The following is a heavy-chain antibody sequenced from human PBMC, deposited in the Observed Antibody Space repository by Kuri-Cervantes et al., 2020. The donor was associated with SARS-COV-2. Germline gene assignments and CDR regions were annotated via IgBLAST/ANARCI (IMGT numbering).Heavy chain of an antibody. CDR2: INHSGST. V-gene: IGHV4-34*01. J-gene: IGHJ4*02. CDR1: GGSFSGYY. CDR3: ARGRSPGY. Sequence: GSLRLSCAVYGGSFSGYYWSWIRQPPGKGLEWIGEINHSGSTNYNPSLKSRVTISVDTSKNQFSLKLSSVTAADTAVYYCARGRSPGYWGQGTLVTISS.